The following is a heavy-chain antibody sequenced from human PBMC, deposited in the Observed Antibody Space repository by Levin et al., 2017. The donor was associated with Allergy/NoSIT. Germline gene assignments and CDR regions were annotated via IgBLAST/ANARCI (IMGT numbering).Heavy chain of an antibody. V-gene: IGHV3-48*02. J-gene: IGHJ4*02. Sequence: GESLKISCAASGFTFSSYSMNWVRQAPGKGLEWVSYISSSSTIYYADSVKGRFTISRDNAKNSLYLQMNSLRDGDTAVYYCAREPGVVTPRIPPDYWGQGTLVTVSS. CDR3: AREPGVVTPRIPPDY. CDR2: ISSSSTI. D-gene: IGHD3-3*01. CDR1: GFTFSSYS.